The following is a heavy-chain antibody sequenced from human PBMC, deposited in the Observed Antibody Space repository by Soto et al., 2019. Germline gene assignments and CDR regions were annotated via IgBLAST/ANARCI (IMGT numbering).Heavy chain of an antibody. CDR2: ISGSGGST. V-gene: IGHV3-23*01. D-gene: IGHD2-15*01. CDR3: AKDPDIVVVVAATKAGTM. J-gene: IGHJ4*02. Sequence: GGSLRLSCAASGFTFSSYAMSWVRQAPGKGLEWVSAISGSGGSTYYADSVKGRFTISRDNSKNTLYLQMNSLRAEDTAVYYCAKDPDIVVVVAATKAGTMRGQGTLVTVSS. CDR1: GFTFSSYA.